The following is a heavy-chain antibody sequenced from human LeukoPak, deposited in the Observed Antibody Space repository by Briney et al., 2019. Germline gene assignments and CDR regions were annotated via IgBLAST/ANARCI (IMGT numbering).Heavy chain of an antibody. CDR3: ARDRRYCSGCWCHGIPFGY. Sequence: ASVKVSCKASGYTFTSYGISWVRQAPGQGLEWMGWISAYNGYTNYAQKLQGRVTMTTDTSTSTAYMELRSLRSDDTAVYYCARDRRYCSGCWCHGIPFGYWGQGTLVTVSS. CDR1: GYTFTSYG. J-gene: IGHJ4*02. D-gene: IGHD2-15*01. V-gene: IGHV1-18*01. CDR2: ISAYNGYT.